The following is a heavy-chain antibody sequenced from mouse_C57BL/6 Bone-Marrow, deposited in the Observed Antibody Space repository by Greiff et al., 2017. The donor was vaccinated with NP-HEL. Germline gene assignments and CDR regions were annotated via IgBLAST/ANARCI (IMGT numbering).Heavy chain of an antibody. CDR1: GFNIKDYY. V-gene: IGHV14-4*01. Sequence: VQLQQSGAELVRPGASVKLSCTASGFNIKDYYMHWVKQRPEQGLEWIGWIDPDNGDTEYASKFQGKATITADTSSNTAYLQLSSLTSEDTAVYYCTTGGSSPYAMDYGGQGTSVTVSS. J-gene: IGHJ4*01. D-gene: IGHD1-1*01. CDR2: IDPDNGDT. CDR3: TTGGSSPYAMDY.